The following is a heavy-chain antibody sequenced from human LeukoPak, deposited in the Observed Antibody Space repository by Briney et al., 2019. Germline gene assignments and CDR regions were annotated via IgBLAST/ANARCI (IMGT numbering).Heavy chain of an antibody. J-gene: IGHJ6*02. D-gene: IGHD3-22*01. CDR3: ARVHPGYYDSSGYSPVPHGMDV. Sequence: SETLSLTCAVYGGSFSGYYWSWIRQPPGKGLEWIGEINHSGSTNYNPSLKSRVTISVDTSKNQFSLKLSSVTAADTAVYYCARVHPGYYDSSGYSPVPHGMDVWGQGTTVTVSS. CDR2: INHSGST. V-gene: IGHV4-34*01. CDR1: GGSFSGYY.